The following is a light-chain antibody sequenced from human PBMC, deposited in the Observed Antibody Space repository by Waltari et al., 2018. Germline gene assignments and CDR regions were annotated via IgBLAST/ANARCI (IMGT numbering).Light chain of an antibody. Sequence: DILLTQSPSSLSASVGDRVTITCRAGQSIGTSLNWYQQKPGNAPNLLIYAASSLQSRVPSRFSGSGSGIEFTLTISSLQPEDFATYYCQQSYSSLPITFGQGTRLEIK. CDR2: AAS. J-gene: IGKJ5*01. CDR1: QSIGTS. V-gene: IGKV1-39*01. CDR3: QQSYSSLPIT.